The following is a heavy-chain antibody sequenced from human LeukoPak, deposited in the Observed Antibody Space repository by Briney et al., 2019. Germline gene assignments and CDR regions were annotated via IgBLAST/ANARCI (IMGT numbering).Heavy chain of an antibody. V-gene: IGHV1-2*02. CDR1: RYTFTGYY. CDR2: INPNSGGT. Sequence: ASVKVSCKASRYTFTGYYIHWVRQAPGQGLEWMGWINPNSGGTNYAQKFQGRVTMTRDTSISTAYMELSRLRSDDTAVYYCAREEVVATIRVFDYWGQGTLVTVSS. J-gene: IGHJ4*02. D-gene: IGHD5-12*01. CDR3: AREEVVATIRVFDY.